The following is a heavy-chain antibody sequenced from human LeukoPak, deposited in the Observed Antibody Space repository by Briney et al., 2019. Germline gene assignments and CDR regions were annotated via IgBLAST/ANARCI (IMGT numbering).Heavy chain of an antibody. Sequence: ASVKVSCXVSGYTLTELSMHWVRQALGKGLEWMGGFDPEDGETIYAQKFQGRVTMTEDTSTDTAYMELSSLRSEDTAVYYCSVVVMNYYYYMDVWGKGTTVTVSS. D-gene: IGHD3-22*01. CDR2: FDPEDGET. CDR3: SVVVMNYYYYMDV. V-gene: IGHV1-24*01. CDR1: GYTLTELS. J-gene: IGHJ6*03.